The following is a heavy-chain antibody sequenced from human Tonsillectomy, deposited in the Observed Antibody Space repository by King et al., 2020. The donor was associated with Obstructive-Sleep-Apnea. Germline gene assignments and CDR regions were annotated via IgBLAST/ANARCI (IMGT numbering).Heavy chain of an antibody. CDR3: TTMMKFPYYFDY. V-gene: IGHV3-15*01. CDR1: GFTFSNAW. Sequence: VQLVESGGGLVKPGGSLRLSCAASGFTFSNAWMSWVRPAPGKGLEWVGRIKSKTEGGTTEYAAPVKGRFTISRDDSKNTLNRQMNSLKTEDTAVYYCTTMMKFPYYFDYWGQGTLVTVSS. J-gene: IGHJ4*02. D-gene: IGHD3-16*01. CDR2: IKSKTEGGTT.